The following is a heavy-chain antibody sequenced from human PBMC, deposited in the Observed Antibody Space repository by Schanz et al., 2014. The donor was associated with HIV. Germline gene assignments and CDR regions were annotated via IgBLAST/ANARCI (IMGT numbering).Heavy chain of an antibody. CDR3: ARDRISTVGAPHFDL. V-gene: IGHV3-30-3*01. CDR2: ISYEGSKR. J-gene: IGHJ4*02. Sequence: QVQLVESGGGVVQPGRSLRLSCAASGFTFSSFAMHWVRQAPGKGLEWVTLISYEGSKRYYADSVKGRFTVSRDNTKNTLYLQMNSLRVEDTAVYYCARDRISTVGAPHFDLWGQGTLVTVSS. CDR1: GFTFSSFA. D-gene: IGHD1-26*01.